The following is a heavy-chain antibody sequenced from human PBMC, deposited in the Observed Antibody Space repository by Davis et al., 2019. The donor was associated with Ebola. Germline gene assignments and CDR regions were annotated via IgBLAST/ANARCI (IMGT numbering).Heavy chain of an antibody. D-gene: IGHD6-13*01. J-gene: IGHJ6*02. V-gene: IGHV3-30-3*01. CDR1: GFTFSSYA. Sequence: ALKISCAASGFTFSSYAMHWVRQAPGKGLEWVAVISYDGSNKYYADSVKGRFTISRDNSKNTLYLQMNSLRAEDTAVYYCARAAARYYYYGMDVWGQGTTVTVSS. CDR2: ISYDGSNK. CDR3: ARAAARYYYYGMDV.